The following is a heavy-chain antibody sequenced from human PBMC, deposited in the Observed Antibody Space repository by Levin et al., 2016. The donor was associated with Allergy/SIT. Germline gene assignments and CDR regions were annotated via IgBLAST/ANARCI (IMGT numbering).Heavy chain of an antibody. CDR3: ARETPNGMDV. J-gene: IGHJ6*02. D-gene: IGHD2-15*01. Sequence: WVRQAPGQGLEWMGWISAYNGNTNYAQKLQGRVTMTTDTSTSTAYMELRSLRSDDTAVYYCARETPNGMDVWGQGTTVTVSS. V-gene: IGHV1-18*01. CDR2: ISAYNGNT.